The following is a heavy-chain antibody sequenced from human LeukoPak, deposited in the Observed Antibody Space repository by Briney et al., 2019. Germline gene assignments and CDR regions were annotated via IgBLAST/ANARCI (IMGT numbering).Heavy chain of an antibody. CDR2: IKHDGSEK. V-gene: IGHV3-7*03. J-gene: IGHJ5*02. Sequence: PGGSLRLSCAASGFPFDRYWMSWVRLAPGKGLEWVANIKHDGSEKTFVDSVKGRFTISRNNAENSLYLQMNSLRAEDTAVYYCARDGPYYDFWSGYRNWFDPWGQGTLVTVSS. D-gene: IGHD3-3*01. CDR1: GFPFDRYW. CDR3: ARDGPYYDFWSGYRNWFDP.